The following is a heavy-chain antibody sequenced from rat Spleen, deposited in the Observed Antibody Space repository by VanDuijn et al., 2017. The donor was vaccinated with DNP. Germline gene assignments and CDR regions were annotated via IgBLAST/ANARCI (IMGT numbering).Heavy chain of an antibody. CDR1: GFTFSDYN. CDR2: IIYDGNRT. J-gene: IGHJ3*01. V-gene: IGHV5S10*01. Sequence: EVQLVESGGGLVQPGRSLKLSCAASGFTFSDYNMAWVRQAPKKGLEWVATIIYDGNRTYCRDSVKGRFTISRANAKNTQYLQMDSLRSEGTATYYCATHGGYSSLAYWGQGTLVTVSS. D-gene: IGHD1-2*01. CDR3: ATHGGYSSLAY.